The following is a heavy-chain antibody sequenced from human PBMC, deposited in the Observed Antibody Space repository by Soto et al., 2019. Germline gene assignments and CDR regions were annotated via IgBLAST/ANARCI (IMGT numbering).Heavy chain of an antibody. CDR3: ARGGGYSFGMNDAFDI. CDR1: GFTFKTYG. CDR2: ISDDGSNK. V-gene: IGHV3-30*03. J-gene: IGHJ3*02. D-gene: IGHD5-18*01. Sequence: GVSLRLSCAASGFTFKTYGMHWVCQAPGKGLEWVAVISDDGSNKYNIASVEGRFTISRDNSKNTLFLQMNSLRHEDTAVYYCARGGGYSFGMNDAFDIWGQGTRVTV.